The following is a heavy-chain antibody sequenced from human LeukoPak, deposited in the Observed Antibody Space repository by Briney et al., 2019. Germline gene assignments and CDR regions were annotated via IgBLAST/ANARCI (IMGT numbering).Heavy chain of an antibody. CDR1: GYTFTSYG. V-gene: IGHV1-18*01. Sequence: ASVKVSCKASGYTFTSYGISWVRQAPGQGLEWMGWISAYNGNTNYAQKLQGRVTMTTDTSTSTAYMELRSLRSDDTAVYYCARGADGSYRHHFIGFDPWGQGTLVTVSS. J-gene: IGHJ5*02. D-gene: IGHD1-26*01. CDR2: ISAYNGNT. CDR3: ARGADGSYRHHFIGFDP.